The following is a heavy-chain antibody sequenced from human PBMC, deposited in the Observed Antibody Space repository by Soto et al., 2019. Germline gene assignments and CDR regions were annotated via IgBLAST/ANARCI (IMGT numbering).Heavy chain of an antibody. V-gene: IGHV1-18*01. Sequence: QVQLVQSGAEVKKPGASVKVSCKASGYTFTSYGISWVRQAPGQGLEWMGWISAYNGNTNYAQKLQGRVTMTTDTSTSTVYMELRSVRSDDAAVYYCAITIGYCSGGSCYWDCWGQGTLVTVS. CDR2: ISAYNGNT. J-gene: IGHJ4*02. CDR3: AITIGYCSGGSCYWDC. CDR1: GYTFTSYG. D-gene: IGHD2-15*01.